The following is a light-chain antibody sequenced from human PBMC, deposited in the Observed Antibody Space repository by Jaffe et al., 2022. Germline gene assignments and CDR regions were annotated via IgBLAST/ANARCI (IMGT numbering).Light chain of an antibody. CDR1: QSVVSN. CDR3: QQYSNWPGIT. V-gene: IGKV3D-15*01. CDR2: GAS. Sequence: EIVMTQSPATLSVSPGERATLSCRASQSVVSNYLAWYQQKPGQAPRLLIYGASSRAIDIPDRFSGSGSGTDFTLTISSLQSEDFAVYYCQQYSNWPGITFGQGTRLEIK. J-gene: IGKJ5*01.